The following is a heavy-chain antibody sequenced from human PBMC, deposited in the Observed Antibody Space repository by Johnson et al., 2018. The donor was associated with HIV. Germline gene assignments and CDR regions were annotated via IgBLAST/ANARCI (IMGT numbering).Heavy chain of an antibody. D-gene: IGHD1-26*01. V-gene: IGHV3-9*01. CDR1: GFTFDDYG. J-gene: IGHJ3*02. CDR3: ARAVGAGGI. CDR2: ISWNSGSI. Sequence: EVQLVESGGGLVQPGRSLRLSCAASGFTFDDYGMHWVRQAPGKGLEWVSGISWNSGSIGYADSVKGRFTISRDNAKNSLYLQMNSLRAEDTAVYYCARAVGAGGIWGRGTIVTVSS.